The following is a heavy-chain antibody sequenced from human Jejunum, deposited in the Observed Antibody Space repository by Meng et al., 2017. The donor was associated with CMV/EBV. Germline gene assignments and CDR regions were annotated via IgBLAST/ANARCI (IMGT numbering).Heavy chain of an antibody. CDR3: AREVSTETTNWFDY. CDR2: ISHAGTSQ. D-gene: IGHD1-14*01. Sequence: GFTFRNYAMHWVRQIPGKGLGWVAIISHAGTSQYYADSVMGRFSISRDNSRNTLYLDVNSLRTEDTALYYCAREVSTETTNWFDYWGQGTLVTVSS. CDR1: GFTFRNYA. J-gene: IGHJ4*02. V-gene: IGHV3-30-3*01.